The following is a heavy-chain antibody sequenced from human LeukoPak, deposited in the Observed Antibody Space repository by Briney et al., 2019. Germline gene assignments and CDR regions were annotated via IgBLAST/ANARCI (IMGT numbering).Heavy chain of an antibody. Sequence: GASVKVSCKASGDTFSSYAISWVRQAPGQGLEWMGRIIPILGIANYAQKLQGRVTMTTDTSTSTAYMELRSLRSDDTAVYYCAREWDGDMNDYWGQGTLVIVSS. CDR3: AREWDGDMNDY. CDR1: GDTFSSYA. J-gene: IGHJ4*02. CDR2: IIPILGIA. V-gene: IGHV1-69*04. D-gene: IGHD3-9*01.